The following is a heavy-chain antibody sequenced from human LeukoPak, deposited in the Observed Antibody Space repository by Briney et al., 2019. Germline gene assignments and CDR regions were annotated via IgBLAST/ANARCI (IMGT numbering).Heavy chain of an antibody. CDR1: GFTFSSYA. CDR3: AKGCTMILVGDRFDP. CDR2: ISGSGGST. V-gene: IGHV3-23*01. J-gene: IGHJ5*02. D-gene: IGHD3-22*01. Sequence: PGGSLRLSCAASGFTFSSYAMSWVRQAPGKGLEWVSAISGSGGSTYYADSVKGRFTISRDNSKNTLYLQMNSLRAEDTAVYYCAKGCTMILVGDRFDPWGQGTLVTVSS.